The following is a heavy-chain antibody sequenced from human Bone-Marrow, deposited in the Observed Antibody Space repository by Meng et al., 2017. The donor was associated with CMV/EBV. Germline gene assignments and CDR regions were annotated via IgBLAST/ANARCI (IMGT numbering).Heavy chain of an antibody. D-gene: IGHD3-3*01. CDR3: ASTTTIFGVVRGFDP. CDR1: GGSVSSINW. V-gene: IGHV4-4*02. Sequence: GGSVSSINWWGWVRQPPGKGLEWIGEIYHSGSTNYNPSLKSRVTISVDKSKNQFSLKLSSVTAADTAVYYCASTTTIFGVVRGFDPWGQGTLVTVSS. J-gene: IGHJ5*02. CDR2: IYHSGST.